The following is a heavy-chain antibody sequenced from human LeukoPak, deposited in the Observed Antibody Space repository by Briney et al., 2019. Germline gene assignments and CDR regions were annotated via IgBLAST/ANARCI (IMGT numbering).Heavy chain of an antibody. J-gene: IGHJ4*02. CDR2: IRSKIDGGAT. D-gene: IGHD2-21*01. V-gene: IGHV3-15*07. CDR3: YTSITDY. Sequence: GGSLRLSCAASGFNVNNAWMSWVRQAPGKGLEWVGRIRSKIDGGATDYAAPVKGRFTITRDDSKDTLYLQINSLKIEDTAMYYCYTSITDYWGQGTLVTVSS. CDR1: GFNVNNAW.